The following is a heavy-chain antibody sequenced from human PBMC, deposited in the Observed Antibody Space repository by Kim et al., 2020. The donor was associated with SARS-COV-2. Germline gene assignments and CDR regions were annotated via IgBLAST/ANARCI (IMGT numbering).Heavy chain of an antibody. D-gene: IGHD7-27*01. V-gene: IGHV4-4*07. CDR3: ARDDGEFDYYYYGMDV. Sequence: SETLSLTCTVSGGSISSYYWSWIRQPAGKGLEWIGRIYTSGSTNYNPSLKSRVTMSVDTSKNQFSLKLSSVTAADTAVYYCARDDGEFDYYYYGMDVWGQGTTVTVSS. CDR2: IYTSGST. CDR1: GGSISSYY. J-gene: IGHJ6*02.